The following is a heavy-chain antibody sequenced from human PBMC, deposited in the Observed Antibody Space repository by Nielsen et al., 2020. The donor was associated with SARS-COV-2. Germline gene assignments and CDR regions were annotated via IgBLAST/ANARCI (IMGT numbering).Heavy chain of an antibody. CDR1: GFTFSSYG. CDR2: ISYDGSNK. Sequence: GGSLRLSCAASGFTFSSYGMPWVRQAPGKGLEWVAVISYDGSNKYYADSVKGRFTISRDNSKNTLYLQMNSLRAEDTAVYYCASDSNSYNYYYYYGMDVWGQGTTVTVSS. J-gene: IGHJ6*02. CDR3: ASDSNSYNYYYYYGMDV. V-gene: IGHV3-30*03. D-gene: IGHD2-2*01.